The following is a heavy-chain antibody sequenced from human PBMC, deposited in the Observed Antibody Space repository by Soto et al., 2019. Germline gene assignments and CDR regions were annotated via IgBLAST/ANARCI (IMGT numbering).Heavy chain of an antibody. Sequence: SETLSLTCTVSDGSISSSGFHWGWIRQPPGMGLEWIGTLSYRGSTFYNPSLQSRVTMSVDTSKNQLSLRLSSVTATDTAIYYCVRRFDVAGGWFDPWGQGILVTVSS. CDR3: VRRFDVAGGWFDP. J-gene: IGHJ5*02. D-gene: IGHD6-19*01. CDR2: LSYRGST. CDR1: DGSISSSGFH. V-gene: IGHV4-39*01.